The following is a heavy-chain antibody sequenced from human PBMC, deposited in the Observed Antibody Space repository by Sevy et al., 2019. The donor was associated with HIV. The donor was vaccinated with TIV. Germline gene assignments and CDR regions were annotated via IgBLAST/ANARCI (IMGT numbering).Heavy chain of an antibody. V-gene: IGHV3-48*04. D-gene: IGHD3-3*01. CDR2: ISRSGTTT. J-gene: IGHJ6*02. CDR1: GLNFSKYS. CDR3: ARDYDFWSGYTALSYYSLSYYYGMDV. Sequence: GGSLRLSCAASGLNFSKYSFNWVRQAPEKGLEWISHISRSGTTTYYAESVKGRFTVSRDNAKNSLYLQMRSLRIEDTAVYYCARDYDFWSGYTALSYYSLSYYYGMDVWGQGTTVTVSS.